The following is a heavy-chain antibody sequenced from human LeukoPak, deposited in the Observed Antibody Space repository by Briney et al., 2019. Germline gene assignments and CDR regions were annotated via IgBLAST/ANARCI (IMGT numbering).Heavy chain of an antibody. J-gene: IGHJ4*02. V-gene: IGHV1-2*02. CDR2: INPNSGGT. Sequence: GASVKVSCKASGYTFTGYYMHWVRQAPGQGLEWMGWINPNSGGTNYAQKFQGRVTMTRDTSISTAYMELSRLRSDDTAVYYCARDGDIVGATDFDYWGQGILVTVSS. D-gene: IGHD1-26*01. CDR1: GYTFTGYY. CDR3: ARDGDIVGATDFDY.